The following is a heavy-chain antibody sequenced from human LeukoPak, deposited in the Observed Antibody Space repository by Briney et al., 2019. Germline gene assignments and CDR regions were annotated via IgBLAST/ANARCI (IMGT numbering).Heavy chain of an antibody. CDR1: GGTFSSYA. D-gene: IGHD2-21*02. J-gene: IGHJ4*02. V-gene: IGHV1-69*13. CDR3: ARDGGGDYALDY. Sequence: SVKVSCKASGGTFSSYAISWVRQAPGQGLEWMGGIIPIFGTANYAQKFQGRVTITADESTSTAYMELSSLRSDDTAVYYCARDGGGDYALDYWGQGTLVTVSS. CDR2: IIPIFGTA.